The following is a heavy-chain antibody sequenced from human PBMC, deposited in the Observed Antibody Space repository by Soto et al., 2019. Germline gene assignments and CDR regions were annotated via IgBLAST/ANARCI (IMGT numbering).Heavy chain of an antibody. Sequence: GGSLRLSCAASGFTFSSYAMSWVHQAPGKGLEWVSAISGSGGSTYYADSVKGRFTISRDNSKNTLYLQMNSLRAEDTAVYYCAKDRPQWWYREQYYFDYWGQGTLVTVSS. CDR3: AKDRPQWWYREQYYFDY. J-gene: IGHJ4*02. V-gene: IGHV3-23*01. CDR2: ISGSGGST. CDR1: GFTFSSYA. D-gene: IGHD2-15*01.